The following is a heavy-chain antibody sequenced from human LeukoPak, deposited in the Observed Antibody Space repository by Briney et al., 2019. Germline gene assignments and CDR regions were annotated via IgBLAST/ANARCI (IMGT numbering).Heavy chain of an antibody. CDR3: AREYHDSSGYLDY. CDR2: VSDSGRNT. V-gene: IGHV3-23*01. D-gene: IGHD3-22*01. Sequence: GGSLRLSRAASGFTFSNVWMTWVRQAPGKGLDWVSSVSDSGRNTYYADSVKGRFTISRDNSRNTLYLQMNSLRAEDTAVYYCAREYHDSSGYLDYWGQGTLVTVSS. CDR1: GFTFSNVW. J-gene: IGHJ4*02.